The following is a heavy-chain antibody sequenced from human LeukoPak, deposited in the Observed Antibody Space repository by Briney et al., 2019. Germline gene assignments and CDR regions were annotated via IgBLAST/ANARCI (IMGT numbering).Heavy chain of an antibody. CDR1: GFTFSSYW. D-gene: IGHD6-13*01. J-gene: IGHJ4*02. Sequence: GGSLRLSCAASGFTFSSYWMSWVRQAPGKGLEWVANIKQDGSEKYYVDSVKGRLTISRDNAKNSLYLQMNSLRAEDTAVYYCARDLDSSSWLVDYWGQGTLVTVSS. CDR3: ARDLDSSSWLVDY. CDR2: IKQDGSEK. V-gene: IGHV3-7*01.